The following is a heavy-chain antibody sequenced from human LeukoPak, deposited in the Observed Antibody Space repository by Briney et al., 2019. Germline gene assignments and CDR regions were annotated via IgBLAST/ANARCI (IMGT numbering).Heavy chain of an antibody. CDR1: GYTFTSYG. D-gene: IGHD3-9*01. CDR2: ISAYNGNT. Sequence: GASVKVSCKASGYTFTSYGISWVRQAPGQGLEWMGWISAYNGNTNYAQKLQGRVTMTTDTSTSTAYMELNSLRSDDTAVYYCARDYNIFTGSHPSDYWGQGTLVTVSS. V-gene: IGHV1-18*04. CDR3: ARDYNIFTGSHPSDY. J-gene: IGHJ4*02.